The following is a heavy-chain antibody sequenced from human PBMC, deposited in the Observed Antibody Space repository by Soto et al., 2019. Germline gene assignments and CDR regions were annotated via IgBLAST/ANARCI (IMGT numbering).Heavy chain of an antibody. V-gene: IGHV4-30-2*01. Sequence: TSETLSLTCAVSGGSISSGGYSWSWIRQPPGKGLEWIGYIYHSGSTYYNPSLKSRVTISVDRSKNQFSLKLSSVTAADTAVYYCVGFSTDYDFWSGYYSPNYGMDVWGQGTTVTVSS. CDR3: VGFSTDYDFWSGYYSPNYGMDV. CDR1: GGSISSGGYS. CDR2: IYHSGST. J-gene: IGHJ6*02. D-gene: IGHD3-3*01.